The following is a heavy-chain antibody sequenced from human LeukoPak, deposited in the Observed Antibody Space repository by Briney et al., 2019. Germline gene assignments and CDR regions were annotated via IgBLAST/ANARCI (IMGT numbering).Heavy chain of an antibody. Sequence: SETLSLTCTVSGGSISSSSYYWGWIRQPPGKGLEWIGSIYYSGSTYYNPSLKSRVTISVDTSKNQFSLKLSSVTAADTAVYYCARGGPLGRGAFDIWGQGTMVTVSS. CDR3: ARGGPLGRGAFDI. CDR1: GGSISSSSYY. J-gene: IGHJ3*02. CDR2: IYYSGST. D-gene: IGHD3-10*01. V-gene: IGHV4-39*07.